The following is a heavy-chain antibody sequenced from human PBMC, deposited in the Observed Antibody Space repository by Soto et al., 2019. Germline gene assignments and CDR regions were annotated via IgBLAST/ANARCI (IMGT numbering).Heavy chain of an antibody. CDR3: ARVKGYCSGTNCYPDY. J-gene: IGHJ4*02. CDR2: IYYSGYT. D-gene: IGHD2-2*01. Sequence: SETLSLTCTVSGGPISSGGYYWSWIRQHPGKGLEWIGYIYYSGYTYYNPSLKSRVTISSDTSKNQFYLKLCSVTAADTAMYYCARVKGYCSGTNCYPDYWGQGTLVTVSS. CDR1: GGPISSGGYY. V-gene: IGHV4-31*03.